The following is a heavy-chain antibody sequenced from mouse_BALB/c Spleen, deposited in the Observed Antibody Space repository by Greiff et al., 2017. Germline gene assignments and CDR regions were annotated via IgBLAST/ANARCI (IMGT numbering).Heavy chain of an antibody. CDR2: IDPANGNT. CDR1: GFNFNDTY. Sequence: EVQLQQSGAELVKPGASVKLSCTASGFNFNDTYMHWVQQRPEQGLEWIGRIDPANGNTKYDPKFQGKATITADTSSNTAYLQLSSLTSEDTAVYYCARGGTMRGFDYWGQGTTLTVSS. J-gene: IGHJ2*01. D-gene: IGHD2-4*01. CDR3: ARGGTMRGFDY. V-gene: IGHV14-3*02.